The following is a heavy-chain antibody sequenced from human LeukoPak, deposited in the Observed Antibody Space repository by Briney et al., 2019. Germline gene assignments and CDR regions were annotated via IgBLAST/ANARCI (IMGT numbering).Heavy chain of an antibody. J-gene: IGHJ5*02. CDR3: AGLGVYFDFWFDP. CDR2: ISSSSSYI. V-gene: IGHV3-21*01. CDR1: GFTFSSYS. Sequence: NPGGSLRLSCAASGFTFSSYSMNWVRQAPGKGLEWVSSISSSSSYIYYADSVKGRFTISRDNAKNSLYLQMNSLRAEDTAVYYCAGLGVYFDFWFDPWGQGTLVTVSS. D-gene: IGHD3-9*01.